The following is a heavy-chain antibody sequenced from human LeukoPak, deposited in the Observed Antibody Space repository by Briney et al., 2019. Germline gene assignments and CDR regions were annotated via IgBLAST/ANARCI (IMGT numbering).Heavy chain of an antibody. J-gene: IGHJ6*02. CDR2: IFVDGSST. CDR3: ARAGASYAMDV. D-gene: IGHD1-14*01. V-gene: IGHV3-74*01. Sequence: VXXXPGKXXXXVSRIFVDGSSTSYADSVKGRFTISRDNTKNTLYLQMSSLRDDDTAVYYCARAGASYAMDVWGQGTTVTVS.